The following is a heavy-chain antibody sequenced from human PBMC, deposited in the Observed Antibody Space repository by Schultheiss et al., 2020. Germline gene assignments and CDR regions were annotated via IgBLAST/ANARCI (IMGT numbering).Heavy chain of an antibody. V-gene: IGHV4-61*05. Sequence: SQTLSLTCTVSGGSISSSSYYWGWIRQPPGKGLEWIGYIYYSGSTNYNPSLKSRVTISVDTSKNQFSLKLYSVTAADTAVYYCATQDHSSGWYSWGQGTLVTVSS. CDR1: GGSISSSSYY. D-gene: IGHD6-19*01. J-gene: IGHJ4*02. CDR2: IYYSGST. CDR3: ATQDHSSGWYS.